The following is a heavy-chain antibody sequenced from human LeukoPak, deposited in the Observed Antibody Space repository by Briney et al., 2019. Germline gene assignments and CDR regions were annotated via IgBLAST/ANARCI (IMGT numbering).Heavy chain of an antibody. Sequence: SETLSLTCTVSGGSISNYYWTWIRQPPGKGLEWIGYIYYSGSTNYNPSLKSRVTISVDTSKNQFSLKLSSVTAADTAVYYCARSDSMAPYYFDYWGQGTLVTVSS. D-gene: IGHD2-8*01. V-gene: IGHV4-59*01. J-gene: IGHJ4*02. CDR2: IYYSGST. CDR1: GGSISNYY. CDR3: ARSDSMAPYYFDY.